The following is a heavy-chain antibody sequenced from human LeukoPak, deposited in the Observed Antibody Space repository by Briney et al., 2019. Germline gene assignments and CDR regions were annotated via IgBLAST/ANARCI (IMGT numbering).Heavy chain of an antibody. Sequence: SETLSLTCTVSAYSISSAYYWGWIRQPPGKGLEWIGNIYHSGSTYYNPSLKSRVTISVDTSKNQFSLKLSSVTAADTAVYYCARVYGDYIDYWGQGTLVTVSS. V-gene: IGHV4-38-2*02. J-gene: IGHJ4*02. CDR3: ARVYGDYIDY. CDR1: AYSISSAYY. CDR2: IYHSGST. D-gene: IGHD4-17*01.